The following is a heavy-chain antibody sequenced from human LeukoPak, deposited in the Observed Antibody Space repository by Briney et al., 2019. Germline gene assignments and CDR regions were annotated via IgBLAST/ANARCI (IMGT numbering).Heavy chain of an antibody. D-gene: IGHD3-3*01. V-gene: IGHV1-18*01. CDR1: GYTFTSYG. CDR2: ISAYNGNT. Sequence: GASVKVSCKASGYTFTSYGISWVRQAPGQGLEWMGWISAYNGNTNYAQKLQGRVTMTTDTYTSTAYMELRSLRSDDTAVYYCARGSPKITIFGVVISYWFDPWGQGTLVTVSS. CDR3: ARGSPKITIFGVVISYWFDP. J-gene: IGHJ5*02.